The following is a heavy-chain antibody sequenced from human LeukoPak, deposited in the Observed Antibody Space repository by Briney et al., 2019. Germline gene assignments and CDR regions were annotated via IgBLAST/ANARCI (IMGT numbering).Heavy chain of an antibody. D-gene: IGHD5-12*01. V-gene: IGHV4-31*03. Sequence: SETLSLTCTVSGGSISSGGYYWSWIRQHPGKGLEWIGYIYYSGSTYYNPSLKSRVTISVDTSKNQFSLKLSSVTAADTAVYYCARRRGYSGYPNYFDYWGQGTMVTVSS. CDR3: ARRRGYSGYPNYFDY. J-gene: IGHJ4*03. CDR2: IYYSGST. CDR1: GGSISSGGYY.